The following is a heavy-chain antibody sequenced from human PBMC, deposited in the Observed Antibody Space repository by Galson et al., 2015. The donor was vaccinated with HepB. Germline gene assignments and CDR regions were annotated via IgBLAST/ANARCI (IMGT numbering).Heavy chain of an antibody. J-gene: IGHJ6*02. CDR3: ARGSYDILTGYPDYYYYGMDV. D-gene: IGHD3-9*01. CDR1: GFTFSNYA. V-gene: IGHV3-30*04. CDR2: ISYDGSNK. Sequence: SLRLSCAASGFTFSNYAMSWVRQAPGKGLEWVAVISYDGSNKYYADSVKGRFTISRDNSKNTLYLQMNSLRAEDTAVYYCARGSYDILTGYPDYYYYGMDVWGQGTTVTVSS.